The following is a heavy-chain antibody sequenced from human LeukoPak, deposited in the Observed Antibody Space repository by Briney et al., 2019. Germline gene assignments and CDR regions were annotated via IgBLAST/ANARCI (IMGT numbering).Heavy chain of an antibody. D-gene: IGHD6-19*01. CDR3: ARSHRIAVAAPIFDY. V-gene: IGHV3-21*01. J-gene: IGHJ4*02. CDR2: ISSSSSYI. CDR1: GFTFSSYS. Sequence: PGGSLRLSCAASGFTFSSYSMNWVRQAPGQGLEWVSSISSSSSYIYYADSVKGRFTISRDNAKNSLYLQMNSLRAEDTAVYYCARSHRIAVAAPIFDYWGQGTLVTVSS.